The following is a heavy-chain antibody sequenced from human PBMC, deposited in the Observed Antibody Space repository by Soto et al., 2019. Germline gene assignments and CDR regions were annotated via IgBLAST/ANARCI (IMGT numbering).Heavy chain of an antibody. CDR1: GYSISGGYY. CDR2: IYHSGST. Sequence: SQTLSLTCAVSGYSISGGYYWRWIRQPAGKGLEWIGSIYHSGSTYYNPSLKSRVTISVDTSKNQVSLKLSSVTAADTAVYYCAREQLVEFDYGGQGTLVTVSS. D-gene: IGHD6-13*01. CDR3: AREQLVEFDY. V-gene: IGHV4-38-2*02. J-gene: IGHJ4*02.